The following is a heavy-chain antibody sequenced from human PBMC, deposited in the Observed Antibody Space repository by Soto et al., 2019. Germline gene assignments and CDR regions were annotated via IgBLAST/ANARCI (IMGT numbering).Heavy chain of an antibody. CDR1: GGSFSGYY. CDR2: INHSGST. D-gene: IGHD6-13*01. Sequence: QVQLQQWGAGLLKPSETLSLTCAVYGGSFSGYYWSWIRQPPGKGLEWIGEINHSGSTNYNPSLKSRVTISVDTSKNQFSLKLSSVTAADTAVYYCGRGPIAAAGTSYWGQGTLVTVSS. V-gene: IGHV4-34*01. J-gene: IGHJ4*02. CDR3: GRGPIAAAGTSY.